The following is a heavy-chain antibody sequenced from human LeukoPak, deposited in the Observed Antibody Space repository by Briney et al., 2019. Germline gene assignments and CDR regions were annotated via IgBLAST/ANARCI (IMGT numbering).Heavy chain of an antibody. Sequence: GASVTVSCTASGYTFTGYYMHWVRQAPGQGLEWMGWINPNSGGTNYAQKFQGRVTMTRDTSISTAYMELSRLRSDDTAVYYCALRGYYYGSGTQGAFDIWGQGTMVTVSS. CDR3: ALRGYYYGSGTQGAFDI. V-gene: IGHV1-2*02. CDR2: INPNSGGT. J-gene: IGHJ3*02. CDR1: GYTFTGYY. D-gene: IGHD3-10*01.